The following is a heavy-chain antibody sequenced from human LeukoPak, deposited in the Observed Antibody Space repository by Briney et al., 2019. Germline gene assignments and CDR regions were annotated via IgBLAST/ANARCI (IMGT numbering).Heavy chain of an antibody. J-gene: IGHJ4*02. CDR1: GLTFVSYW. D-gene: IGHD3-10*01. V-gene: IGHV3-7*01. Sequence: SGGSLSLSLAALGLTFVSYWMSWAGQAPGKGLEGVANIKQDGSEKYYVDSVKGRFTISRDNAKNSLYLQMNSLRAEDTAVYYCARDYYYGSGSFPLYWGQGTLVTVSS. CDR3: ARDYYYGSGSFPLY. CDR2: IKQDGSEK.